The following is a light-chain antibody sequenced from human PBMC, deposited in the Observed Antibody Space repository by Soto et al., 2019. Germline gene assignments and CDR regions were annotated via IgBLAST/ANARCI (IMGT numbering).Light chain of an antibody. J-gene: IGLJ3*02. Sequence: QAVVTQETSMSVSPGGTVTLTCGSSTGTVTSGHYPYWFQQKPGQAPRTLIYDTSNKQSWTPARFSGSLLGGKAALTLSGALPEDEADYYCLLPYSDAWVFGGGTKVTV. CDR1: TGTVTSGHY. CDR3: LLPYSDAWV. V-gene: IGLV7-46*01. CDR2: DTS.